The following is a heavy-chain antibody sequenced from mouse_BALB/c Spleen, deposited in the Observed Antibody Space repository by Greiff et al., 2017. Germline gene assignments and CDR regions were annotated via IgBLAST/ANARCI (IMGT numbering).Heavy chain of an antibody. CDR3: ARDTTATGFAY. Sequence: QVQLQQSGAELMKPGASVKISCKATGYTFSSYWIEWVKQRPGHGLEWIGEILPGSGSTNYNEKFKGKATFTADTSSNTAYMQLSSLTSEDSAVYYCARDTTATGFAYWGQGTLVTVSA. CDR1: GYTFSSYW. D-gene: IGHD1-2*01. J-gene: IGHJ3*01. CDR2: ILPGSGST. V-gene: IGHV1-9*01.